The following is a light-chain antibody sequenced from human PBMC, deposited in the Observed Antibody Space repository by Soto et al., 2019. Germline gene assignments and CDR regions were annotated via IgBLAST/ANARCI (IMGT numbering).Light chain of an antibody. J-gene: IGLJ1*01. CDR3: QYYDSSLSGPNYV. CDR1: SSNIGAGYD. CDR2: GNS. V-gene: IGLV1-40*01. Sequence: QSVLTQPPSVSGAPGQRVTISCTGSSSNIGAGYDVHWYQQLPGTAPKLLIYGNSNRPSGVPDRFSGSKSGTSASLAITGLQAEDEADDDCQYYDSSLSGPNYVFGTGTKVTVL.